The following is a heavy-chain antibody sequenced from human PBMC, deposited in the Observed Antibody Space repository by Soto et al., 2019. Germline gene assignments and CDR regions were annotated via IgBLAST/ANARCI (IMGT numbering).Heavy chain of an antibody. CDR1: GGSISSGDYY. D-gene: IGHD3-9*01. CDR3: ATDVKTGYYYGMDV. Sequence: SETLSLTCTVSGGSISSGDYYWSWIRQPPGKGPEWIGYIYYSGSTYYNPSLKSRVTISVDTSKNQFSLKLSSVTAADTAVYYCATDVKTGYYYGMDVWGQGTTVTVSS. CDR2: IYYSGST. J-gene: IGHJ6*02. V-gene: IGHV4-30-4*01.